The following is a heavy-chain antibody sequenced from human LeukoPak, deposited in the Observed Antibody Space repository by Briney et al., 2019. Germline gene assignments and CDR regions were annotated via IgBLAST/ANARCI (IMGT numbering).Heavy chain of an antibody. D-gene: IGHD3-22*01. J-gene: IGHJ4*02. CDR3: ARVDSSGYYFPIDY. CDR1: GFTFSTNS. Sequence: GGSLRLSCAASGFTFSTNSMNWVRQAPGKGLEWVSSISSSSSYIYYADSVKGRFTISRDNAKNSLYLQMNTLRAEDTAVYYCARVDSSGYYFPIDYWGRGTLVTVSS. V-gene: IGHV3-21*01. CDR2: ISSSSSYI.